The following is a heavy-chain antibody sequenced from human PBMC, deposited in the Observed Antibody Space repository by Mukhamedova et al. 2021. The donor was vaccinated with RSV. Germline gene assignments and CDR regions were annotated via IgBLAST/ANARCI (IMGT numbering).Heavy chain of an antibody. D-gene: IGHD2-21*02. Sequence: YAASVKGRFTISRDDSKNTAYLQMNSLKTEDTAVYYCTMTCGGDCYSSPGHDYWGQGTLVTVSS. V-gene: IGHV3-73*01. CDR3: TMTCGGDCYSSPGHDY. J-gene: IGHJ4*02.